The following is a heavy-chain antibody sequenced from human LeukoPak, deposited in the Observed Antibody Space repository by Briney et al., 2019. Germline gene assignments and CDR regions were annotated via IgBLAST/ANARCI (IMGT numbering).Heavy chain of an antibody. CDR2: INPSGGST. J-gene: IGHJ4*02. CDR3: ARTYYYDSSGLESAPPFDY. V-gene: IGHV1-46*01. Sequence: GASVKVSCKASGYTFTSYYMHWVRQAPGQGLEWMGIINPSGGSTSYAQKFQGSVTMTRDTSTSTVYMELSSLRSEDTAVYYCARTYYYDSSGLESAPPFDYWGQGTLVTVSS. D-gene: IGHD3-22*01. CDR1: GYTFTSYY.